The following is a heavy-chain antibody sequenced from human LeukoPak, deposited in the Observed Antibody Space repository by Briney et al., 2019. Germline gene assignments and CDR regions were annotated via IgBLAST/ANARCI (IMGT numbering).Heavy chain of an antibody. Sequence: GGSLRLSCAASGFTFSSYSMNWVRQAPGKGLEWVSYISSSSSTIYYADSVKGRFTISRDNSKNTLYLQMNSLRAEDTAVYYCASFYGSGSYPPYGMDVWGQGTTVTVSS. V-gene: IGHV3-48*01. CDR1: GFTFSSYS. J-gene: IGHJ6*02. D-gene: IGHD3-10*01. CDR3: ASFYGSGSYPPYGMDV. CDR2: ISSSSSTI.